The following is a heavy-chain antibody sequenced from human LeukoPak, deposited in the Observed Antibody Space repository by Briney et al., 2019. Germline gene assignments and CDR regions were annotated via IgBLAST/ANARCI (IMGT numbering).Heavy chain of an antibody. CDR2: ISFDGSNK. V-gene: IGHV3-30*18. D-gene: IGHD1-7*01. CDR3: AKDRVVYNWIYAYYFDD. J-gene: IGHJ4*02. Sequence: GGSLRLSCAASGFTFSNYAMHWVRQAPGKGLEWVSIISFDGSNKYYADSVKGRFTISRDNSKNTLYLQMNSLRAEDTAVYYCAKDRVVYNWIYAYYFDDWGQGTLVTVSS. CDR1: GFTFSNYA.